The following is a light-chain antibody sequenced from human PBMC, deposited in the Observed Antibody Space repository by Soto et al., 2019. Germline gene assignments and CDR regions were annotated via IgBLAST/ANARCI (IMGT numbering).Light chain of an antibody. CDR2: RNN. CDR3: AAWDDSLSGVV. Sequence: QTVLTQPPSASGTPGQRVTISCSGSSSNIGSNFLYWYQRLPGTAPQLLIYRNNQRPSGVPDRFSGSKSGTSASLAISGLRSEDEADYYCAAWDDSLSGVVFGVGTKLTVL. V-gene: IGLV1-47*01. J-gene: IGLJ2*01. CDR1: SSNIGSNF.